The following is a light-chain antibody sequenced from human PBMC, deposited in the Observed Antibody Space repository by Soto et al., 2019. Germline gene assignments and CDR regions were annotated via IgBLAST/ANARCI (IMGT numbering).Light chain of an antibody. Sequence: QSVLTQPASVSGSPGQSITISCTGTSSDIGGYILVSWYQQEPGKAPKLMIYEGSKRPSGVSNRFSGSKSGNTASLTISGLQAEDEADYYCSSFTSTSTYVLFGGGTKLTVL. CDR1: SSDIGGYIL. V-gene: IGLV2-14*02. CDR2: EGS. J-gene: IGLJ2*01. CDR3: SSFTSTSTYVL.